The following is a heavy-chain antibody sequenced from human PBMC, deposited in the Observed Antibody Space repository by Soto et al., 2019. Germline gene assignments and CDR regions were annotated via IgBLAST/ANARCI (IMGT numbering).Heavy chain of an antibody. D-gene: IGHD3-22*01. J-gene: IGHJ4*02. V-gene: IGHV4-30-2*01. CDR2: IYHSGST. Sequence: SETLSLTCAVSGGSISSGGYSWSWIRQPPGKGLEWIGYIYHSGSTYYNPSLKSRVTISVDRSKNQFSLKLSSVTAADTAVYYCARDPYYYDSSGHLFDYWGQGIMVTVSS. CDR3: ARDPYYYDSSGHLFDY. CDR1: GGSISSGGYS.